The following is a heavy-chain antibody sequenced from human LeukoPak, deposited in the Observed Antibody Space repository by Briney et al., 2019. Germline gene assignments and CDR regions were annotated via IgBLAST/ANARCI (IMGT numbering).Heavy chain of an antibody. Sequence: PGRSLRLSCAASGFTFSSYGMHWVRRAPGKGLEWVAVIWYDGSNKYYADSVKGRFTISRDNSKNTLYLQMNSLRAEDTAVHYCARDLNSGWYGSSPGGYWGQGTLVTVSS. CDR1: GFTFSSYG. CDR2: IWYDGSNK. V-gene: IGHV3-33*01. J-gene: IGHJ4*02. D-gene: IGHD6-19*01. CDR3: ARDLNSGWYGSSPGGY.